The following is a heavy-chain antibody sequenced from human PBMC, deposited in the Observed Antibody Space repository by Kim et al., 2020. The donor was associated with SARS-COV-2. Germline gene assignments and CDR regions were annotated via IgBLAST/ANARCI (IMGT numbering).Heavy chain of an antibody. Sequence: LKSRVTISVDTSKNQFSLKLSSVTAADTAVYYCARSYDSSGYLLGEYFQHWGQGTLVTVSS. CDR3: ARSYDSSGYLLGEYFQH. D-gene: IGHD3-22*01. J-gene: IGHJ1*01. V-gene: IGHV4-39*07.